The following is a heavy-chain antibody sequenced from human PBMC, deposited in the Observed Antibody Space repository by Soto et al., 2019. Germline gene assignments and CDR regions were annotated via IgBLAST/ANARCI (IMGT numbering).Heavy chain of an antibody. CDR3: AKGPRGDWYFDI. Sequence: EVQLLESGGGLVQPGGSLTLSCAASGFTFSNYAMSWVRQAPGKGLEWVSAISGGGYNTYYAGSKKGRFTISRDNSKNTLYLQANILRAEDTAVYYCAKGPRGDWYFDIWGRGTLVTVSS. CDR2: ISGGGYNT. J-gene: IGHJ2*01. V-gene: IGHV3-23*01. CDR1: GFTFSNYA. D-gene: IGHD3-16*01.